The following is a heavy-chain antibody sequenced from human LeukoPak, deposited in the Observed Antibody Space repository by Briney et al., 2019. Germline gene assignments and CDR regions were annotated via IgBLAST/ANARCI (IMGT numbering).Heavy chain of an antibody. CDR1: GGSISSSSYY. D-gene: IGHD6-19*01. J-gene: IGHJ5*02. CDR2: IYYSGST. CDR3: ATVAVAGINWFDP. V-gene: IGHV4-39*07. Sequence: SETLSLTCTVSGGSISSSSYYWGWIRQPPGKGLEWIGSIYYSGSTYYNPSLKSRVTISVDTSKNQFSLKMTSVTAADTAVYYCATVAVAGINWFDPWGQGTLVTVSS.